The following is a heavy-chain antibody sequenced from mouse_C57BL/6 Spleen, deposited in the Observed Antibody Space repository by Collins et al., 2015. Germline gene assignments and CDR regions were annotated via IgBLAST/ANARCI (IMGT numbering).Heavy chain of an antibody. CDR3: TDYDGAMDY. V-gene: IGHV14-4*01. D-gene: IGHD2-4*01. CDR1: GFNIKDDY. Sequence: EVQLQQSGAELVRPGASVKLSCTASGFNIKDDYMHWVKQRPEQGLEWIGWVDPENGDTEYASKFQGKATITADTSSNTAYLQLSSLTSEDTAVYYCTDYDGAMDYWGQGTSVTVSS. J-gene: IGHJ4*01. CDR2: VDPENGDT.